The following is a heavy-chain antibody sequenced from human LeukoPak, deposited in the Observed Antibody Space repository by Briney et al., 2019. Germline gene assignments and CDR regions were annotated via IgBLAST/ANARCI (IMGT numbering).Heavy chain of an antibody. V-gene: IGHV4-59*01. CDR1: GGSISSYY. CDR2: IYYSGST. J-gene: IGHJ4*02. CDR3: ARDPGDENYGESYFDY. Sequence: SETLSLTCTVSGGSISSYYWSWIRQPPGKGLEWIGYIYYSGSTNYNPSLKSRVTISVDTSKNQFSLKLSSVTAADTAVYYCARDPGDENYGESYFDYWGQGTLVTVSS. D-gene: IGHD4-17*01.